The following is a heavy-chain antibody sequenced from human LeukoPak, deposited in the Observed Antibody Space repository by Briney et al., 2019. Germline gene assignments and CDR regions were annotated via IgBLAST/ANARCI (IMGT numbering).Heavy chain of an antibody. D-gene: IGHD2-8*01. V-gene: IGHV3-30*04. J-gene: IGHJ4*02. Sequence: PGRSLRLSCAASGFTFNTSPIHWVRQAPGKGLEWVALISSDGNNKYYADSVKGRFTISRDNYKNTLYLRMNSLRGEVTAVYYCAREINGPAFDYWGQGTLVTVSS. CDR3: AREINGPAFDY. CDR1: GFTFNTSP. CDR2: ISSDGNNK.